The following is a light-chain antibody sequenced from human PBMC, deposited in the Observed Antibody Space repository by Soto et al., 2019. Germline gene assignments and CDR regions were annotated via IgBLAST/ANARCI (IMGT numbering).Light chain of an antibody. J-gene: IGKJ4*01. Sequence: DIQLTQSPSFLSASVGDTVTITCRASQGMSTYLACYQQKPGKVPKLLIRSASTLQSGVPPRCSGGGTGTEFTLTITTLQPDDSGIYYCQQLNGYQLAFGGGTNVEIK. CDR2: SAS. V-gene: IGKV1-9*01. CDR1: QGMSTY. CDR3: QQLNGYQLA.